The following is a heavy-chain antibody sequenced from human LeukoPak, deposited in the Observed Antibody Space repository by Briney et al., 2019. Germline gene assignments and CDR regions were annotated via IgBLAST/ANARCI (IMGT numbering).Heavy chain of an antibody. CDR2: INPNSGAT. D-gene: IGHD2-2*01. V-gene: IGHV1-2*02. J-gene: IGHJ4*02. CDR1: GYTFTDYF. CDR3: ARVKKLMPELEF. Sequence: ASVKVSCKSSGYTFTDYFIHWVRQAPGQGLEWMGWINPNSGATKYAQKFQGRVSMTRDTSINTAYMDLTNLRSDDTAIFYCARVKKLMPELEFWGQGTLVTVSS.